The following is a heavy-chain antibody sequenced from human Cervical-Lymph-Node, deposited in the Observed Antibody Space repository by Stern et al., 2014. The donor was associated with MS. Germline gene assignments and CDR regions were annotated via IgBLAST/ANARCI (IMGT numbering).Heavy chain of an antibody. J-gene: IGHJ5*02. CDR3: ARDYCSSTNCYSGWFDP. D-gene: IGHD2-2*01. CDR2: IYYSGST. CDR1: GGSISSGGFY. V-gene: IGHV4-31*03. Sequence: QVQLQESGPRLVKPSQTLSLTCTVSGGSISSGGFYWSWIRQHPGKGLEGVGYIYYSGSTYYNPSLKSRVIISLDTSKNQFSLQLRSVTAADTAVYYCARDYCSSTNCYSGWFDPWGQGTLVTVSS.